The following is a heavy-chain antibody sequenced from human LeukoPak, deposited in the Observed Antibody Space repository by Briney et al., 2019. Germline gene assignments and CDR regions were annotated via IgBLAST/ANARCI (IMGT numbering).Heavy chain of an antibody. V-gene: IGHV3-23*01. CDR2: IRNSGGST. CDR1: GFTFSTYG. D-gene: IGHD5-24*01. Sequence: GGSLRLSCTASGFTFSTYGMSWVRQAPGKGLEWVSAIRNSGGSTYYADSVKGRFTISRDNSKNTLYLQMNSLRAEDTAVYYCAAQMATIDYYFYYMDVWGKGTTVTVSS. CDR3: AAQMATIDYYFYYMDV. J-gene: IGHJ6*03.